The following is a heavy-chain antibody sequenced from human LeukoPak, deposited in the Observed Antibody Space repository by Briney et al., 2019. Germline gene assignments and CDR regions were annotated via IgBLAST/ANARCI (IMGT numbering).Heavy chain of an antibody. D-gene: IGHD2-15*01. CDR1: GFTFSNYA. J-gene: IGHJ6*02. CDR2: ISYDGSNK. Sequence: GRSLRLSCVASGFTFSNYAIHRVRQAPGKGLEWVAVISYDGSNKYYADSVRGRFTISRDNSKNTLSLQMNSLRADDTAVYYCARDVLVVVPVTLEPGYYYYGMDAWGQGTTVTVSS. CDR3: ARDVLVVVPVTLEPGYYYYGMDA. V-gene: IGHV3-30-3*01.